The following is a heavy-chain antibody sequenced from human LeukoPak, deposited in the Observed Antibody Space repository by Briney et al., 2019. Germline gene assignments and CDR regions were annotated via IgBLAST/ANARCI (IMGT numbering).Heavy chain of an antibody. J-gene: IGHJ4*02. V-gene: IGHV4-34*01. Sequence: SETLSLTCAVYGGSFSGSSWNWIRQPPGKGLEWIGEIHQSGSTKYNPSLKSRVTISVDTSKNQFSLKLSSVTAADTAVYFCASGYGGIDYWGQGTLVTVSS. CDR1: GGSFSGSS. D-gene: IGHD4-23*01. CDR3: ASGYGGIDY. CDR2: IHQSGST.